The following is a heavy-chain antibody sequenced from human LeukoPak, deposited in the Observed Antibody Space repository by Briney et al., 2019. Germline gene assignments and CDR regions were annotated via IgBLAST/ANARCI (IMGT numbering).Heavy chain of an antibody. CDR1: GGSISSGGYY. D-gene: IGHD6-13*01. J-gene: IGHJ4*02. CDR3: ARAIAAAGSLPDY. V-gene: IGHV4-30-2*01. Sequence: TLSLTCTVSGGSISSGGYYWSWIRQPPGKGLEWIGYIHHSGSTYYNPSIKSRVTISVDRSKNQFSLKLSSVTAADTAVHYCARAIAAAGSLPDYWGQGTLVTVSS. CDR2: IHHSGST.